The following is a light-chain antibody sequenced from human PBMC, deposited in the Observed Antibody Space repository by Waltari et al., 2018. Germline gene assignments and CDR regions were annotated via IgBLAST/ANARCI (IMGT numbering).Light chain of an antibody. CDR3: AAWDDSLSGWV. V-gene: IGLV1-47*01. CDR1: SSNIGSKY. Sequence: QSVLTQPPSASGTPGQRVTIPCSGSSSNIGSKYVYWYQQLPGPPPKLLIDRNNQRPSGVPDRFSGSKSGTSASLAISGLRSEDEADYYCAAWDDSLSGWVFGGGTKLTVL. J-gene: IGLJ3*02. CDR2: RNN.